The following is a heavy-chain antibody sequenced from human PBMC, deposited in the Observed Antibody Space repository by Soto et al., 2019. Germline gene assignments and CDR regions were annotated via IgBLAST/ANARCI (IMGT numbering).Heavy chain of an antibody. J-gene: IGHJ4*02. V-gene: IGHV3-64*07. CDR3: ARADYGTFAN. CDR1: GFIFRNYN. D-gene: IGHD4-17*01. Sequence: EVQLLESGGGLVQPGGSLRLSCSASGFIFRNYNMHWVRQAPGKGLEYVSGISSNGGSTFYADSVKGRFSISRDNSKNTLHLQMGSLRPEDMGTYYCARADYGTFANWGQGTLVAVSS. CDR2: ISSNGGST.